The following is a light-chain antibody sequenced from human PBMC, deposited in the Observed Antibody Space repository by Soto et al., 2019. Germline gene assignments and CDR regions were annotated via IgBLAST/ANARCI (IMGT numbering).Light chain of an antibody. CDR3: QQYNDWPIT. V-gene: IGKV3-15*01. CDR2: AVS. Sequence: EIVLTQSPATLSVSPGQRVTLSCRASQSVGSNLAWYQHRPGQAPRLLIYAVSTRATGIPVRFSGSASGTDFTLTISGLQSEDFAVYSCQQYNDWPITFGPGTRLEIK. J-gene: IGKJ5*01. CDR1: QSVGSN.